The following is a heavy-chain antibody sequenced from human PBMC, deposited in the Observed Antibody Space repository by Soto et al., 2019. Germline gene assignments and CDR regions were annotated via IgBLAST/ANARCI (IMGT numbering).Heavy chain of an antibody. J-gene: IGHJ4*02. CDR1: GGSFSGYY. CDR3: ARGAAAGTSGFDY. CDR2: INHSGST. D-gene: IGHD6-13*01. V-gene: IGHV4-34*01. Sequence: SETLSLTCAVYGGSFSGYYWSWILQPPGKGLEWIGEINHSGSTNYNPSLKSRVTISVDTSKNQFSLKLSSVTAADTAVYYCARGAAAGTSGFDYRGQGTLVTVSS.